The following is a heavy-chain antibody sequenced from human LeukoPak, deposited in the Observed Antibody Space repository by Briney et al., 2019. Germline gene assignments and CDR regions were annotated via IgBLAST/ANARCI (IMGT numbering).Heavy chain of an antibody. CDR3: ARGLLGFMRSDYSNYWDNWFDP. CDR2: MNPNNGNT. J-gene: IGHJ5*02. V-gene: IGHV1-8*03. D-gene: IGHD4-11*01. CDR1: GYTFTIYD. Sequence: ASVKVSCKASGYTFTIYDINWVRQATGQGLEWMGWMNPNNGNTGYAQKFQGRVTITRNTSINTAYMELSSLKSEDTAVYYCARGLLGFMRSDYSNYWDNWFDPWGQGTLGTVSS.